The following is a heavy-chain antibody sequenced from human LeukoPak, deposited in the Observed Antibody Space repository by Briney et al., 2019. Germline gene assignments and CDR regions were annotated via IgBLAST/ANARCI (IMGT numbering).Heavy chain of an antibody. D-gene: IGHD3-22*01. CDR3: AKDRDSSGLFDY. CDR1: GFTFSSYA. CDR2: ISGSGGIT. V-gene: IGHV3-23*01. J-gene: IGHJ4*02. Sequence: PGGSLRLSCAASGFTFSSYAMSWVRQAPGKGLEWVSVISGSGGITYYADSVKGRFTISRDNSKNTLYLQMNSLRAEDTAVYYCAKDRDSSGLFDYWGQGTLVTVSS.